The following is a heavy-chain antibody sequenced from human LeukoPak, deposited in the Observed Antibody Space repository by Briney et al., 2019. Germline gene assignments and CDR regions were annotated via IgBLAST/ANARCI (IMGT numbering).Heavy chain of an antibody. D-gene: IGHD3-10*01. Sequence: ASVKVSCKASGYTFTSYDINWVRQATGHGLEWMGWMNPNSGNTGYAQKFQGRVTMTRNTSISTAYMELSSLRSEDTAVYYCARGKYYYGSGLSPPNWFDPWGQGTLVTVSS. V-gene: IGHV1-8*01. CDR3: ARGKYYYGSGLSPPNWFDP. CDR2: MNPNSGNT. CDR1: GYTFTSYD. J-gene: IGHJ5*02.